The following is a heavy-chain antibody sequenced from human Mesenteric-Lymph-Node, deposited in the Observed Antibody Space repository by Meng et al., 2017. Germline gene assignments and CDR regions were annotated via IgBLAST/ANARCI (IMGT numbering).Heavy chain of an antibody. Sequence: QFEPWGTRRFKPSYTLSRPCADYACSLRVYCCSWIRQPPGKGLEWIGEINHSGSTNYNPSLKSRVTISVDTSKNQFSLKLSSVTAADTAVYYCARVIINWGFEHWYFDLWGRGTLVTVSS. CDR2: INHSGST. J-gene: IGHJ2*01. V-gene: IGHV4-34*01. CDR1: ACSLRVYC. D-gene: IGHD7-27*01. CDR3: ARVIINWGFEHWYFDL.